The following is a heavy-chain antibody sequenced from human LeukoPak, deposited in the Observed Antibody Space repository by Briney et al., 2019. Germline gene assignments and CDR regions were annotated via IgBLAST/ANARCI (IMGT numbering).Heavy chain of an antibody. CDR1: GFTFNTYA. CDR2: IITTGGVS. CDR3: ARTAHTVAGFVY. Sequence: GGSLRLSCTASGFTFNTYAMSWVRLAPGKGLEWVSTIITTGGVSDYADSVKGRFTISRDNSRNTLYVQMNSLRAEDTAVYFCARTAHTVAGFVYWGQGTLVTVSS. D-gene: IGHD6-19*01. J-gene: IGHJ4*02. V-gene: IGHV3-23*01.